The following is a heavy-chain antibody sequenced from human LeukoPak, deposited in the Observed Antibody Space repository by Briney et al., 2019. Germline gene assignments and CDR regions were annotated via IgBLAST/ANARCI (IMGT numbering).Heavy chain of an antibody. Sequence: GASVKVSCKASGYTFTGYYMHWVRQAPGQGLEWMGRIYAKSGGTNYAQKFQGRVTMTRDTSTTTAYMELSSLTSDDTAVYYCARDGWGIPGDYWGQGTLVTVSS. V-gene: IGHV1-2*06. CDR1: GYTFTGYY. J-gene: IGHJ4*02. CDR2: IYAKSGGT. D-gene: IGHD3-10*01. CDR3: ARDGWGIPGDY.